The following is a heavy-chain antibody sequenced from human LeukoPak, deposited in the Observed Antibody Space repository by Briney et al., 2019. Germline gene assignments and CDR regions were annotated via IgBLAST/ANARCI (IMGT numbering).Heavy chain of an antibody. D-gene: IGHD3-10*01. CDR1: GYTFTNYW. CDR3: ARPPMSLWDAFDI. J-gene: IGHJ3*02. CDR2: IYPGDSDT. V-gene: IGHV5-51*01. Sequence: GESLKISCKGSGYTFTNYWIGWVRQMPGKGLEWVGIIYPGDSDTRYSPSFQGQVTISADKSVSTAYLQWSSLKASDTAMYYCARPPMSLWDAFDIWGQGTMVTVSS.